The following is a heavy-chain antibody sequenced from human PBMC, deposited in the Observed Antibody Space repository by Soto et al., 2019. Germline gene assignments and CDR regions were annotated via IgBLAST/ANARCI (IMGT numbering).Heavy chain of an antibody. CDR2: MNPNSGNT. D-gene: IGHD5-18*01. CDR3: ARERSYGLDY. J-gene: IGHJ4*02. CDR1: GYTFTSYD. V-gene: IGHV1-8*01. Sequence: QVQLVQSGAEVKKPGASVKVSCKASGYTFTSYDINWVRQATGQGLEWMGWMNPNSGNTVYAQKFQGRVTMTRNTSISTGYMELISLCSEATAVYYCARERSYGLDYWGQGTLVTVSS.